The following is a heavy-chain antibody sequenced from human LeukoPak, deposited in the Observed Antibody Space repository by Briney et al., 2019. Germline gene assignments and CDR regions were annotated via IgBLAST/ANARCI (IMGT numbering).Heavy chain of an antibody. CDR1: GFTFSSYG. Sequence: GGSLRLSCAASGFTFSSYGMQWVRQAPGKGLEWVAVIWYDGSNKYYADSVKGRFTISRDNSKNSLYLQMNSLRAEDTAVYYCARGHYGMDVWGQGTSVTVSS. CDR3: ARGHYGMDV. V-gene: IGHV3-33*01. J-gene: IGHJ6*02. CDR2: IWYDGSNK.